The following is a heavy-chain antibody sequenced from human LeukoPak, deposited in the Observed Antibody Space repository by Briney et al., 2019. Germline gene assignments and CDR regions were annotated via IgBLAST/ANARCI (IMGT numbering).Heavy chain of an antibody. Sequence: SETLSLTCAVSGYSISSGYYWGWIRQPPGKGLEWIGSIYHSGSTYYNPSLKSRVTISVDTSKNQFSLKLSSVTAADTAVYYCARLPPGGYYDSRGYSWHYYYYYMDVWGKGTTVTVSS. CDR2: IYHSGST. D-gene: IGHD3-22*01. CDR3: ARLPPGGYYDSRGYSWHYYYYYMDV. CDR1: GYSISSGYY. J-gene: IGHJ6*03. V-gene: IGHV4-38-2*01.